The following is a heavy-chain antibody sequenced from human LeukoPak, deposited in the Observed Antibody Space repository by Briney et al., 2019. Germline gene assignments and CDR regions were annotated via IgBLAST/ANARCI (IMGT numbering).Heavy chain of an antibody. CDR2: IYPGDSDT. J-gene: IGHJ6*02. V-gene: IGHV5-51*01. CDR1: GYSFTSYW. CDR3: ARSALYCSGGSCYSGMDV. Sequence: GESLKISCKGSGYSFTSYWIGWVRQMPGKGLEWMGIIYPGDSDTRYSPSFQGQVTISADKSISTAYLQWSSLKASDTAMYYCARSALYCSGGSCYSGMDVWGQGTTVTVSS. D-gene: IGHD2-15*01.